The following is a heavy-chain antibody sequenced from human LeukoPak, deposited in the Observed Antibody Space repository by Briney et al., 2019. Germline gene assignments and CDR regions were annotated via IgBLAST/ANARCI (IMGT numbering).Heavy chain of an antibody. J-gene: IGHJ4*02. CDR1: GGSISSYY. D-gene: IGHD3-22*01. CDR3: ARWAGGYYKNFDY. CDR2: MHYSGST. V-gene: IGHV4-59*07. Sequence: KPSATLSLTRTVSGGSISSYYCSWIRQPPGKGLGWIGYMHYSGSTNYHPSLKSRVTISVDTSKNQFSLKLSSVTAADTAVYYCARWAGGYYKNFDYWGQGTLVTVSS.